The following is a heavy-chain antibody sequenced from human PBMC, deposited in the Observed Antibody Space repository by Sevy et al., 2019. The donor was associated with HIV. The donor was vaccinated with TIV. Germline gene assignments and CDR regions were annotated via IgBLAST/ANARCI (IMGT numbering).Heavy chain of an antibody. V-gene: IGHV3-30-3*01. CDR1: GFTFSIYP. CDR2: TSYDGSKK. CDR3: ARVGYCRGGTCFSGFYYAMDV. D-gene: IGHD2-15*01. Sequence: GGSLRLSCAASGFTFSIYPMQWVRQAPGKGLEWVAVTSYDGSKKYYADSVKGRFTISRDKSKSTLYLQMKSLRAEDTAVYYCARVGYCRGGTCFSGFYYAMDVWGQGTTVTVSS. J-gene: IGHJ6*02.